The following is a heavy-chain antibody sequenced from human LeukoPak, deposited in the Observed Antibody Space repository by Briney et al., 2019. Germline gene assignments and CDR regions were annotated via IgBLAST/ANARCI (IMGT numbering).Heavy chain of an antibody. CDR2: ISGSGGIT. Sequence: GGSLRLSCAASGFTFSSYAMIWVRQAPGKGLEWVSAISGSGGITYYADSVKGRFTISRDNSKNTLYLQMNSLRAEDTAVYYCAKVNHDYGGNSLYYFDYWGQGTLVTVSS. CDR3: AKVNHDYGGNSLYYFDY. V-gene: IGHV3-23*01. CDR1: GFTFSSYA. D-gene: IGHD4-23*01. J-gene: IGHJ4*02.